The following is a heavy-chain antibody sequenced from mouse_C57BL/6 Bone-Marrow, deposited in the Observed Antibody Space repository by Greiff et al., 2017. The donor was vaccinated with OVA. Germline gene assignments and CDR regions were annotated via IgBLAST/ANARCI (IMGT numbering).Heavy chain of an antibody. CDR1: GFNIKDDY. CDR3: TPCYYGSTY. D-gene: IGHD1-1*01. CDR2: IDPENGDT. J-gene: IGHJ2*01. Sequence: VQLQQSGAELVRPGASVKLSCTASGFNIKDDYMHWVKQRPEQGLEWIGWIDPENGDTEYASKFQGQATITADTSSNTAYLQLSSLTSEDTAVYYCTPCYYGSTYWGQGTTLTVSS. V-gene: IGHV14-4*01.